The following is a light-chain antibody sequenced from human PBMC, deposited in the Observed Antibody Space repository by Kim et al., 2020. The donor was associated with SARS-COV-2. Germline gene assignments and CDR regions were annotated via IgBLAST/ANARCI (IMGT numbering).Light chain of an antibody. V-gene: IGKV1-9*01. J-gene: IGKJ5*01. CDR2: AAS. CDR3: QQLIT. CDR1: QVSRSY. Sequence: SSRSTSVGDRVTITCRASQVSRSYLAWYQQKPGKAPKLLIYAASTMQSGVPSRFSGSGSGTDFTLTISSLQPEDFGTYYCQQLITFGQGTRLEIK.